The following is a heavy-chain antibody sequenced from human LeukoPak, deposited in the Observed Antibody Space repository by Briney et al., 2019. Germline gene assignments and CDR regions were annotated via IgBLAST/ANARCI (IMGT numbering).Heavy chain of an antibody. D-gene: IGHD3-22*01. CDR1: GGTFSSYA. CDR2: IIPIFGTA. J-gene: IGHJ4*02. Sequence: SVKVSCKASGGTFSSYAISWVRQAPGQGLEWMRGIIPIFGTANYAQKFQGRVTITADESTSTAYMELSSLRSEDTAVYYCARDAAPYYDSSGYPFPFDYWGQGTLVTVSS. V-gene: IGHV1-69*13. CDR3: ARDAAPYYDSSGYPFPFDY.